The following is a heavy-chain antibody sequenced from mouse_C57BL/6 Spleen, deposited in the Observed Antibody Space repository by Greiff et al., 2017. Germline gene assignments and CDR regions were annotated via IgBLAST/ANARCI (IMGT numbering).Heavy chain of an antibody. V-gene: IGHV1-42*01. CDR2: INPSTGGT. Sequence: VQLQQSGPELVKPGASVKISCKASGYSFTGYYMNWVKQSPEKSLEWIGEINPSTGGTTYNQKFKAKATLTVDKSSSTAYMQLKSRTAEYAAVYYCARWDGISYVWDFDVWGTGTTVTVSS. D-gene: IGHD1-1*01. CDR3: ARWDGISYVWDFDV. CDR1: GYSFTGYY. J-gene: IGHJ1*03.